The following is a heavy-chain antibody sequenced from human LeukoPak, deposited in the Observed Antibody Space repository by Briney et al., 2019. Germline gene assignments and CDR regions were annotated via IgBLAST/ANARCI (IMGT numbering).Heavy chain of an antibody. D-gene: IGHD3-10*01. CDR1: GGSISSDDYS. Sequence: TSQTLSLTCTVSGGSISSDDYSWSWIRQPPGKALEWIGYIHYSGSTNYNPSLKSRATISTDTSKNQFSLRLSSVTAADTAVYYCARVWTKSYFGAGKHFDFWGQGALVTVSS. CDR3: ARVWTKSYFGAGKHFDF. CDR2: IHYSGST. V-gene: IGHV4-30-4*01. J-gene: IGHJ4*02.